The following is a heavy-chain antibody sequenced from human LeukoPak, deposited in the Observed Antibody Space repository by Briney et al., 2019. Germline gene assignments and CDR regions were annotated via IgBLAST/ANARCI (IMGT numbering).Heavy chain of an antibody. CDR2: IYTSGST. CDR1: GGSISSSSYY. CDR3: ARDGYSSSWYLNAYYYYGMDV. V-gene: IGHV4-61*02. Sequence: PSETLSLTCTVSGGSISSSSYYWSWIRQPAGKGLEWIGRIYTSGSTNYNPSLKSRVTMSVDTSKNQFSLKLSSVTAADTAVYYCARDGYSSSWYLNAYYYYGMDVWGHGTTVTVSS. J-gene: IGHJ6*02. D-gene: IGHD6-13*01.